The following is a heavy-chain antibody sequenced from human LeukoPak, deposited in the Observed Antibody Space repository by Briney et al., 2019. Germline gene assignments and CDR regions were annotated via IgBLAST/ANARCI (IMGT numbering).Heavy chain of an antibody. V-gene: IGHV1-46*01. CDR3: ARARIVGDLFDY. CDR1: GYTFTSYY. CDR2: INPSGGSS. D-gene: IGHD1-26*01. Sequence: GASVKVSCKASGYTFTSYYMHWVRQAPGQGLEWMGIINPSGGSSSYAQKFQGRVTMTRDTSTSTVYMELSSLRSEDTAVYYCARARIVGDLFDYWGQGTLVTVSS. J-gene: IGHJ4*02.